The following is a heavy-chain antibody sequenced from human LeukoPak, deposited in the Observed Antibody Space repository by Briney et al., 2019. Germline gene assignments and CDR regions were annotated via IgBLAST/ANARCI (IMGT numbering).Heavy chain of an antibody. V-gene: IGHV4-34*01. CDR3: ARLPVWFGELWVIDY. J-gene: IGHJ4*02. CDR2: INHSGST. CDR1: GGSFSGYY. Sequence: NPSETLSFTCAVYGGSFSGYYWSWIRQPPGKGLEWIGEINHSGSTNYNPSLKSRVTISVDTSKNQFSLKLSSVTAADTAVYYCARLPVWFGELWVIDYWGQGTLVTVSS. D-gene: IGHD3-10*01.